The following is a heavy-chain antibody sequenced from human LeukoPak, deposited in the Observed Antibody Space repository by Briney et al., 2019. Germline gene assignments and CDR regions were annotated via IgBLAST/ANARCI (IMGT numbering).Heavy chain of an antibody. Sequence: SETLSLTCTVSGGSISSSSYYWGWIRQPPGKGLEWIGGIYYGGSTYYNPSLKSRVTISVDTSKNQFSLKLTSVTAADTAVYYCASLRTMIGAFDIWGQGTMVTVSS. CDR1: GGSISSSSYY. D-gene: IGHD3-22*01. CDR3: ASLRTMIGAFDI. V-gene: IGHV4-39*01. CDR2: IYYGGST. J-gene: IGHJ3*02.